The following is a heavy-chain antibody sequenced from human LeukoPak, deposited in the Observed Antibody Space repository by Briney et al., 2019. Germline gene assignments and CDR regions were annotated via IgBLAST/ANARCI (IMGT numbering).Heavy chain of an antibody. J-gene: IGHJ6*04. CDR1: GFTFSSYG. CDR3: AKVKGYYGFWSGSPMDV. D-gene: IGHD3-3*01. Sequence: GGSLRLSCAASGFTFSSYGMHWVRQAPGKGLEWVAFIRYDGSNKYYADSVKGRFTISRDNSKNTLYLQMNSLRAEDTAVYYCAKVKGYYGFWSGSPMDVWGKGTTVTVSS. CDR2: IRYDGSNK. V-gene: IGHV3-30*02.